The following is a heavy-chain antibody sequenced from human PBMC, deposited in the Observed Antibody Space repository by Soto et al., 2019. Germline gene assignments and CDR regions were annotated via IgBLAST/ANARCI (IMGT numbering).Heavy chain of an antibody. D-gene: IGHD3-10*01. J-gene: IGHJ4*02. CDR2: IIPIFGTA. CDR3: ARVGGTMVRGVIIRGPFDY. Sequence: QVQLVQSGAEVKKPGSSVKVSCKASGGTFSSYAISWVRQAPGQGLEWMGGIIPIFGTANYAQKFQGRVTITADESTSKAYMELSSLRSEDTAVYYCARVGGTMVRGVIIRGPFDYWGQGTLFTVSS. V-gene: IGHV1-69*01. CDR1: GGTFSSYA.